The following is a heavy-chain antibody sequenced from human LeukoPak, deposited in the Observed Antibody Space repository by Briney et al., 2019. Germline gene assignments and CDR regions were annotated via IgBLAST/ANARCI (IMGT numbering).Heavy chain of an antibody. J-gene: IGHJ4*02. CDR2: IKQDGSEK. Sequence: GGSLRLSCAASGFTFSSYWMSWVRQAPGKGVEGVANIKQDGSEKYYVDSVKGRFTISRDNANNSLYLQMNSLRAEDTAVYYCARGHSSGWRISTRPLDYWGQGTLVTVSS. V-gene: IGHV3-7*01. CDR1: GFTFSSYW. CDR3: ARGHSSGWRISTRPLDY. D-gene: IGHD6-19*01.